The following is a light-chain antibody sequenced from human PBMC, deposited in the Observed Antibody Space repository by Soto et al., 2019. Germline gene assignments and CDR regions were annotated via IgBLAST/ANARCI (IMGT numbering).Light chain of an antibody. CDR2: DVN. CDR1: SSDIGGYKY. CDR3: CSYTSITSLI. Sequence: QSALTQPASVSGSPGQSITISCTGTSSDIGGYKYVSWYQHHPGKVPKLLIYDVNNRPSGVSDRFSGSKSGNTASLTISGLQAEDEAEYYCCSYTSITSLIFGGGTQLTVL. V-gene: IGLV2-14*03. J-gene: IGLJ2*01.